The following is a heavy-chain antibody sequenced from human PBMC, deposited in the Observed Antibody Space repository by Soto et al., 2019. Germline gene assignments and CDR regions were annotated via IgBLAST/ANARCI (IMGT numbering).Heavy chain of an antibody. CDR1: GFTFSSYS. D-gene: IGHD6-13*01. CDR3: ARNPTAAGTTGDAFDI. Sequence: GGSLRLSCAASGFTFSSYSMNWVRQAPGKGLEWVSSISSSSSYIYYADSVKGRFTISRDNAKNSLYLQMNSLRAEDTAVYYCARNPTAAGTTGDAFDIWGQGTMVTVSS. CDR2: ISSSSSYI. V-gene: IGHV3-21*01. J-gene: IGHJ3*02.